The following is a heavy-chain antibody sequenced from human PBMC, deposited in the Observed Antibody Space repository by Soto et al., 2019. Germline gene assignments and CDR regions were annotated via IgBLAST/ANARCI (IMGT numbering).Heavy chain of an antibody. CDR1: GYTFTSYY. CDR3: AREPQEVYHFDY. V-gene: IGHV1-46*03. J-gene: IGHJ4*02. Sequence: QVQLVQSGAEVKKPGASVKVSCKASGYTFTSYYMHWVRQAPGQGLEWMGIINPSGGSTSYAQKFQGRVTMTRDTSTSTGYMELSSLRSEDTAVYYCAREPQEVYHFDYWGQGTLVTVSS. CDR2: INPSGGST.